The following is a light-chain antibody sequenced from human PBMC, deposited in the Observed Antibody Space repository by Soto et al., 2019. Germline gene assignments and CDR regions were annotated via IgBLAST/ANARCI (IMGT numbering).Light chain of an antibody. Sequence: QSVLTQPPSASGTPGQRVTISCSGSSSNLGDNTVNWYQQLPATAPKLLIYRNNRRPSEGPDPLSGSKSGTSASLAISGLQSDDEADYYCSTWDDSLNGPVFGGGTKLPVL. J-gene: IGLJ3*02. CDR2: RNN. CDR1: SSNLGDNT. V-gene: IGLV1-44*01. CDR3: STWDDSLNGPV.